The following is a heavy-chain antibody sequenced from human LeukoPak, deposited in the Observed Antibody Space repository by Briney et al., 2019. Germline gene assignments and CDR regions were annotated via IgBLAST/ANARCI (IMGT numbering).Heavy chain of an antibody. CDR3: AKDLLEAAGYAFDI. V-gene: IGHV3-30*18. J-gene: IGHJ3*02. CDR2: ISYDGSNK. D-gene: IGHD3-3*01. Sequence: GRSLRLSCAASGFTFSSYGMHWVRQAPGEGLEWVAVISYDGSNKYYADSVKGRFTISRDNSKNTQYLQMNSLRAEDTAVYYCAKDLLEAAGYAFDIWGQGTMVTVSS. CDR1: GFTFSSYG.